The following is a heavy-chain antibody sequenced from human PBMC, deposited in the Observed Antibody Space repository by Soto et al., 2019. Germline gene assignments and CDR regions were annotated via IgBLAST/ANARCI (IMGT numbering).Heavy chain of an antibody. V-gene: IGHV4-31*03. CDR1: GGSISSGGYY. D-gene: IGHD5-18*01. Sequence: SETLSLTCTVSGGSISSGGYYWSWSRQHPGKGLEWIGYIYYSGSTYYNPSLKSRVTISVDTSKNQFSLKLSSVTAADTAVYYCAALRGYSYGLVFSSFDYWGQGTLVT. CDR3: AALRGYSYGLVFSSFDY. J-gene: IGHJ4*02. CDR2: IYYSGST.